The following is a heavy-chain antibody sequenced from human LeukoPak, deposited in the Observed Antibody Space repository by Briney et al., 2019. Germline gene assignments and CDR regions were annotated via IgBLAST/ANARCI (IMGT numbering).Heavy chain of an antibody. V-gene: IGHV4-34*01. D-gene: IGHD3-3*01. CDR2: INHSGST. CDR3: ARGRATYDFWSGQKIDY. CDR1: GGSFSGYY. J-gene: IGHJ4*02. Sequence: PSETLSLTCAVYGGSFSGYYWSWIRQPPGKGLERIGEINHSGSTNYNPSLKSRVTISVDTSKNQFSLKLSSVTAADTAVYYCARGRATYDFWSGQKIDYWGQGTLVTVSS.